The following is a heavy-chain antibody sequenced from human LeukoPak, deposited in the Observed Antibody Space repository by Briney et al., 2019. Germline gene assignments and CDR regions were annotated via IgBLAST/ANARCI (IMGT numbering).Heavy chain of an antibody. V-gene: IGHV3-30-3*01. D-gene: IGHD3-3*01. J-gene: IGHJ6*03. CDR3: ARYKRLEWLYYYYMDV. CDR1: GFTFSSYA. CDR2: ISYDGSNK. Sequence: GGSLRLSCAASGFTFSSYAMHWVRQAPGKGLEWVAVISYDGSNKYYADSVKGRFTISRDNSKNTLYLQMNSLRAEDTAVYYCARYKRLEWLYYYYMDVWGKGTTVTVSS.